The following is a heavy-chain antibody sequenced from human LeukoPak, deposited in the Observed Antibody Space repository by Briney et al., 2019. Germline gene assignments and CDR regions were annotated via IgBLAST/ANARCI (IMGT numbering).Heavy chain of an antibody. Sequence: GSSVKVSCKASGGTFSSYAISWVRQAPGQGLEWMGGIIPIFGTANYAQKFQGRVTITTDESTSTAYMELGSLRSEDTAVCYCARGKTNYYDSSGYYYFDYWGQGTLVTVSS. V-gene: IGHV1-69*05. CDR2: IIPIFGTA. J-gene: IGHJ4*02. CDR1: GGTFSSYA. CDR3: ARGKTNYYDSSGYYYFDY. D-gene: IGHD3-22*01.